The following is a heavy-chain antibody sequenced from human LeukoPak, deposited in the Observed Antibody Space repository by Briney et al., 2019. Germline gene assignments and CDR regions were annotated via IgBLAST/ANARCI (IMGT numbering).Heavy chain of an antibody. CDR3: ARESRDYDILTGYSDYYYYYYMDV. V-gene: IGHV4-30-4*07. D-gene: IGHD3-9*01. CDR2: IYYNGSS. CDR1: GGSISSGGYS. J-gene: IGHJ6*03. Sequence: SQTLSLTCAVSGGSISSGGYSWSWIRQPPGKGLVSIGYIYYNGSSFYNPSLKSRVTISLDTSKNQFSLKLSSVTAADTAVYYCARESRDYDILTGYSDYYYYYYMDVWGKGTTVTVSS.